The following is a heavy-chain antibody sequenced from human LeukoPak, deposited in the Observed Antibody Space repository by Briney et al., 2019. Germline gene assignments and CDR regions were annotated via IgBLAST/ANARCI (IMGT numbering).Heavy chain of an antibody. CDR2: IIPIFGTA. CDR1: GGTFSSYA. J-gene: IGHJ4*02. CDR3: ARSRALVVTADFDY. Sequence: ASVTVSCKASGGTFSSYAISWVRQAPGQGLEWMGGIIPIFGTANYAQKFQGRVTITADESTSTAYMELSSLRSEDTAVYYCARSRALVVTADFDYWGQGTLVTVSS. D-gene: IGHD2-21*02. V-gene: IGHV1-69*13.